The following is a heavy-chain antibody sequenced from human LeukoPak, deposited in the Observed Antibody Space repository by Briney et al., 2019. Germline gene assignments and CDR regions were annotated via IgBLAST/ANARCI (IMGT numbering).Heavy chain of an antibody. V-gene: IGHV1-69*04. Sequence: RASVKVSCKASGGTFSSYAISWVRQAPGQGLEWMGRIIPILGIANYAQKFQGRVTMTRNTSISTAYMELSSLRSEDTAVYYCARGLSITIFGVVKSGYYFDYWGQGTLVTVSS. CDR1: GGTFSSYA. CDR3: ARGLSITIFGVVKSGYYFDY. D-gene: IGHD3-3*01. J-gene: IGHJ4*02. CDR2: IIPILGIA.